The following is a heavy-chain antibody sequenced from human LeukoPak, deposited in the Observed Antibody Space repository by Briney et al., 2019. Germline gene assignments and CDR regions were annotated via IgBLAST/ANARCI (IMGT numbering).Heavy chain of an antibody. CDR1: GFSINHYY. Sequence: GGSLRLSCAASGFSINHYYMTWIRQAPGKGLEWVSYTNSGGSSTHYVDSVKGRFTISRDNAKNSLFLQANSLRDEDTAIYCCARDSDWAFDSWGQGTLVTVSS. CDR3: ARDSDWAFDS. J-gene: IGHJ4*02. D-gene: IGHD3/OR15-3a*01. V-gene: IGHV3-11*06. CDR2: TNSGGSST.